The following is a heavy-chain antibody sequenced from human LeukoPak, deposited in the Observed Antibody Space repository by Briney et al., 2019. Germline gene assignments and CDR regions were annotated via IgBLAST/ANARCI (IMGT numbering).Heavy chain of an antibody. CDR3: ARGRYDILTGYVYYYYGMDV. CDR1: GGSFSRYY. Sequence: SETLSLTCAVYGGSFSRYYWSWIRQPPGKGLEWIGEINHSGSTNYNPSLKSRVTISVDTSKNQFSLKLSSVTAADTAVYYCARGRYDILTGYVYYYYGMDVWGKGTTVTVSS. V-gene: IGHV4-34*01. J-gene: IGHJ6*04. CDR2: INHSGST. D-gene: IGHD3-9*01.